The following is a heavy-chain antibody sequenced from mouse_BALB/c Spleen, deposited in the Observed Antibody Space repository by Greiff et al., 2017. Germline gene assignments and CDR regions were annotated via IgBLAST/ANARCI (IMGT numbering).Heavy chain of an antibody. Sequence: QVQLQQSGPELVKPGASVKISCKASGYAFSSSWMNWVKQRPGQGLEWIGRIYPGDGDTNYNGKFKGKATLTADKSSSTAYMQLSSLTSVDSAVYFCARGTTVVATRYFDVWGAGTTVTVSS. CDR2: IYPGDGDT. CDR3: ARGTTVVATRYFDV. V-gene: IGHV1-82*01. D-gene: IGHD1-1*01. J-gene: IGHJ1*01. CDR1: GYAFSSSW.